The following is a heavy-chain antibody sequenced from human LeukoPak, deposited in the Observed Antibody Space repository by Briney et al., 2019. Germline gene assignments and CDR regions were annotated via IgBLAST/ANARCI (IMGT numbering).Heavy chain of an antibody. Sequence: SEILSLTCTVSGGSISSGGYYWSWIRQHPGKGLEWIGYIYYSGSTYYNPSLKSRVTISVDTSKNQFSLKLSSVTAADTAVYYCARGPHCGSTSCFLFDPWGQGTLVTVSS. CDR2: IYYSGST. CDR3: ARGPHCGSTSCFLFDP. V-gene: IGHV4-31*03. D-gene: IGHD2-2*01. J-gene: IGHJ5*02. CDR1: GGSISSGGYY.